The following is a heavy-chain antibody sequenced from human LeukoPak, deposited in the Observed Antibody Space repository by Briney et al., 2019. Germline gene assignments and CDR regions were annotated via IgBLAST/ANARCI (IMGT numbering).Heavy chain of an antibody. V-gene: IGHV3-30-3*01. D-gene: IGHD5-18*01. Sequence: GGSLRLSCAASGFTFSSYAMHWVRQAPGKGLEWVAVISYDGSNKYYADFVKGRFTISRDNSKNTLYLQMNSLRAEDTAVYYCARDYLVRGYSYGLDYWGQGTLVTVSS. CDR3: ARDYLVRGYSYGLDY. J-gene: IGHJ4*02. CDR2: ISYDGSNK. CDR1: GFTFSSYA.